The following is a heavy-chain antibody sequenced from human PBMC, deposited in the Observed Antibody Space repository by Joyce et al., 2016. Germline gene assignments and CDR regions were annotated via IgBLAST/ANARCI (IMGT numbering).Heavy chain of an antibody. D-gene: IGHD1-14*01. Sequence: QVLLVQSGAAVKRPGSSLRVSCKSSGGDFSTYTVNWVRQAPGQRLEWMGGSIPFFGAAKYAEDFQGRVTLAADQSTRTAYLELSSLTSADTAVYYCARGGTSSDHYFFYTLDVWGPGTTVIVSS. V-gene: IGHV1-69*12. CDR1: GGDFSTYT. J-gene: IGHJ6*02. CDR3: ARGGTSSDHYFFYTLDV. CDR2: SIPFFGAA.